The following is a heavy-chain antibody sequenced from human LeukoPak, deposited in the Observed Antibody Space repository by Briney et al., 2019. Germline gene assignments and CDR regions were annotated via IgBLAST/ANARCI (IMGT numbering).Heavy chain of an antibody. CDR2: IRSKAYGGTT. CDR3: TRDGPEVGY. CDR1: GFTFGVYA. V-gene: IGHV3-49*04. Sequence: PGRSLRLSCTASGFTFGVYAMSWVRQAPGKGLEWVGFIRSKAYGGTTEYAASVKGRITISRDDSKSIVYLQLNSLKTEDTAVYYCTRDGPEVGYWGQGTLVTVSS. J-gene: IGHJ4*02.